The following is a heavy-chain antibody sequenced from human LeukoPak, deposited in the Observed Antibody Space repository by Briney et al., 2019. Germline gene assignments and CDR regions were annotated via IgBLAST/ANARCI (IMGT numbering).Heavy chain of an antibody. CDR3: ASLAAADPFDY. V-gene: IGHV4-38-2*02. CDR1: GYSISSGYY. CDR2: IYHSGST. J-gene: IGHJ4*02. Sequence: PSETLSLTCTVSGYSISSGYYWGWIRQPPGKGLEWIGSIYHSGSTYYNPSLKSRVTISVDTSKNQFSLKLSSVTAADTAVYYCASLAAADPFDYWGQGTLVTVSS. D-gene: IGHD6-13*01.